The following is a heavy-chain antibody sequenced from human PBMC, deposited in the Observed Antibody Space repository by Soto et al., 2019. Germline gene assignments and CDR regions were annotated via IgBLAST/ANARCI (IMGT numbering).Heavy chain of an antibody. Sequence: QVQLQESGPGLVKPSGTLSLTCAVSSGSISSSNWWSWVRQPPGKGLEWIGEIYHSGSTNYNPSLKSRVHISVDKPKNQFSLNLSSVTAADTAVYYCATTREGLRRQRYYYYYMDVWGKGTTVTVSS. V-gene: IGHV4-4*02. CDR2: IYHSGST. D-gene: IGHD1-26*01. CDR1: SGSISSSNW. CDR3: ATTREGLRRQRYYYYYMDV. J-gene: IGHJ6*03.